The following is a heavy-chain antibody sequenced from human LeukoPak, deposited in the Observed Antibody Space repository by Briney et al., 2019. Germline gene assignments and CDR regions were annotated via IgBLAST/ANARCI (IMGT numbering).Heavy chain of an antibody. J-gene: IGHJ4*02. CDR3: ASNTGTVFDY. V-gene: IGHV4-34*01. D-gene: IGHD7-27*01. CDR1: GGSFSGYY. Sequence: SETLSLTCAVYGGSFSGYYWSWIRQPPGKGMEWIGEINHSGSTNYNPSLKSRVTISVDTSKNQFSLKLISVTAADTAVYYCASNTGTVFDYWGQGALVTVSS. CDR2: INHSGST.